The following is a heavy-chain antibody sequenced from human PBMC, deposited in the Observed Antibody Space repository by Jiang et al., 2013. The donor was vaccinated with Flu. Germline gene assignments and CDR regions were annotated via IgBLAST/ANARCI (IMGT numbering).Heavy chain of an antibody. CDR3: ARDVRVSGGLNWFDP. CDR2: IYHSGRN. D-gene: IGHD3-10*01. CDR1: GGSISSGAYS. Sequence: GPGLVKPSNRTLSLTCDVSGGSISSGAYSWSWIRQPPGKGLEWIGYIYHSGRNYYNPSLKSRVTISVDRSKNQFSLKLRSVTAADTAVYYCARDVRVSGGLNWFDPWGQGTLVTVSS. V-gene: IGHV4-30-2*01. J-gene: IGHJ5*02.